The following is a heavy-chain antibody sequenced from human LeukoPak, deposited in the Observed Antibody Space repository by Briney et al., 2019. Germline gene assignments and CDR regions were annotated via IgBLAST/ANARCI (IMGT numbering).Heavy chain of an antibody. CDR2: IYTSGST. CDR1: GGSISSYY. CDR3: ARGVKQYYDSSGYQIYFDY. Sequence: SETLSLTCTVSGGSISSYYWSWIRQPAGKGLEWIGRIYTSGSTNYNPSLKSRVTMSVDTSKNQFSLKLSSVTAADTAVYYCARGVKQYYDSSGYQIYFDYWGQGTLVTVSS. V-gene: IGHV4-4*07. J-gene: IGHJ4*02. D-gene: IGHD3-22*01.